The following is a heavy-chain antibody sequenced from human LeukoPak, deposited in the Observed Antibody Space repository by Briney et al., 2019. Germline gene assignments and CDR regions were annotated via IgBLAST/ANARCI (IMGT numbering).Heavy chain of an antibody. V-gene: IGHV3-23*01. CDR1: GFTFSSHG. J-gene: IGHJ3*01. D-gene: IGHD3-9*01. CDR2: ISGSGGST. Sequence: GGSLRLSCAASGFTFSSHGMSWVRQAPGKGLEWVSAISGSGGSTYYADSVKGRFTISRDNSKNTLYLQMNSLRAEDTAVYYCAKCILTGYYKGYMDVWGQGTMVTVSS. CDR3: AKCILTGYYKGYMDV.